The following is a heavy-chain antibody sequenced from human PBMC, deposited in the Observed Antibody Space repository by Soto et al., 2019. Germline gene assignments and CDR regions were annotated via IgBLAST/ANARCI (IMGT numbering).Heavy chain of an antibody. CDR1: GYTFTGYY. J-gene: IGHJ5*02. D-gene: IGHD2-15*01. V-gene: IGHV1-2*04. CDR3: ARGRKVVVGAANGPWFDP. Sequence: ASVKVSCKASGYTFTGYYMHWVRQAPGQGLEWMGWINPNSGGTNYAQKFQGWVTMTRDTSISTAYMELSRLRTDDTAMYYCARGRKVVVGAANGPWFDPWGQGTLVTVSS. CDR2: INPNSGGT.